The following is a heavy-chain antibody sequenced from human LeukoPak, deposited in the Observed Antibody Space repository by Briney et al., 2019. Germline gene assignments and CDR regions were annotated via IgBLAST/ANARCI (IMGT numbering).Heavy chain of an antibody. CDR3: EVTHDYGGNVSDY. CDR1: GGTFSSYA. Sequence: SGTLSFTSSGGTFSSYAISWVRQAPGQGLEWMGGIFPIFGTANYAQKFQGRVTITTDESTSTAYMELSSLRSEDTAVYYCEVTHDYGGNVSDYWGQGTLVSASS. D-gene: IGHD4-23*01. CDR2: IFPIFGTA. J-gene: IGHJ4*02. V-gene: IGHV1-69*05.